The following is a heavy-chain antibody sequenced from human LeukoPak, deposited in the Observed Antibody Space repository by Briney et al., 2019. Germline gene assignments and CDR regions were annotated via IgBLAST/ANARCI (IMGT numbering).Heavy chain of an antibody. Sequence: ASVKVSCKASGYTLSSYYMHWVRQAPGQGLEWMGWISAYNGNTNYAQKFQGRVTMTRTTSINTAYMELSSLRSDDTAVYYCARESGLYGSGSRYWGQGTLVTVSS. V-gene: IGHV1-2*02. D-gene: IGHD3-10*01. CDR3: ARESGLYGSGSRY. CDR1: GYTLSSYY. CDR2: ISAYNGNT. J-gene: IGHJ4*02.